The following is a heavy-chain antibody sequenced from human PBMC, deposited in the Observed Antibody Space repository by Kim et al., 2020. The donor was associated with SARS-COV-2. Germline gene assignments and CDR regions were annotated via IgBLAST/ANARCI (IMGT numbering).Heavy chain of an antibody. CDR3: ARAKTRITIFGVVPNYYYMDL. Sequence: ASVKVSCKASGYTFTSYDINWVRQATGQGLEWMGWMNPNSGNTGYAQKFQGRVTMTRNTSISTAYMELSSLRSEDTAVYYCARAKTRITIFGVVPNYYYMDLWGKGTAVTVSS. CDR1: GYTFTSYD. V-gene: IGHV1-8*01. CDR2: MNPNSGNT. D-gene: IGHD3-3*01. J-gene: IGHJ6*03.